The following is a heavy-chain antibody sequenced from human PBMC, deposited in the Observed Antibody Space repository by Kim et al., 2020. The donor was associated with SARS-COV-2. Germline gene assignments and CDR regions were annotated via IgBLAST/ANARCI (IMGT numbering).Heavy chain of an antibody. Sequence: GGSLRLSCAASGFTFSSCSMNWVRQAPGKGLEWVSSVSRSSTYIYYSDSVKGRFTISRDNANNSLYLQMKSLRAEDTAVYFCARGTETDVDTAIATLGMDVWGQGTPVTVAS. D-gene: IGHD5-18*01. CDR1: GFTFSSCS. V-gene: IGHV3-21*01. CDR2: VSRSSTYI. CDR3: ARGTETDVDTAIATLGMDV. J-gene: IGHJ6*02.